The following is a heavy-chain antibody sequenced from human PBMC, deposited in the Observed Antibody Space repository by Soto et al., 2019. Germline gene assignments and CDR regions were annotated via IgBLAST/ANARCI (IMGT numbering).Heavy chain of an antibody. J-gene: IGHJ4*02. D-gene: IGHD2-8*01. V-gene: IGHV3-48*02. CDR3: ARDRDAYCSKGICSGPYFDY. CDR1: GFTFSTYS. Sequence: PGGSLRLSCGASGFTFSTYSINWVRQAPGKGLEWISYISDNSSVIYYADAVKGRFTISRDNAKNSLYLQMNSLRDEDTAVYYCARDRDAYCSKGICSGPYFDYWGQGTLVTVSS. CDR2: ISDNSSVI.